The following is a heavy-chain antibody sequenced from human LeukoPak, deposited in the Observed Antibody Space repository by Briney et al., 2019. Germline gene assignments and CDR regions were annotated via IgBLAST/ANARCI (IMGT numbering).Heavy chain of an antibody. J-gene: IGHJ4*02. CDR3: ANRGRMAVGSYYFDY. CDR2: LSSNGGTS. D-gene: IGHD3-16*01. V-gene: IGHV3-23*01. CDR1: GLTFSTYA. Sequence: GGSLRLSCAASGLTFSTYAMSWVRQAPGKGLEWVSTLSSNGGTSYYADSVKGRFTTSRDNAKNTLYLQMNSLRAEDTAIYYCANRGRMAVGSYYFDYWGQGTLVTVSS.